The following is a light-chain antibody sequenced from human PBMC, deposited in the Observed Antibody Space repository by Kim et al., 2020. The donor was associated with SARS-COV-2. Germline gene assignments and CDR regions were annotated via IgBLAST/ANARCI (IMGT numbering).Light chain of an antibody. CDR3: LQDYNYPRT. V-gene: IGKV1-6*01. J-gene: IGKJ1*01. Sequence: SSGNRATITLRASQGIRNDLGWYQQKPGKAPKLLIYGASSLQSGVPSRFSGSESGTDFTLTISSLQPEDFATYYCLQDYNYPRTFGQGTKVDIK. CDR1: QGIRND. CDR2: GAS.